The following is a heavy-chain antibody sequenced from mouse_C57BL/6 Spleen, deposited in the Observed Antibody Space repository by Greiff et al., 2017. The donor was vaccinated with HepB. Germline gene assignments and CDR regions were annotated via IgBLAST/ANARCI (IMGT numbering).Heavy chain of an antibody. D-gene: IGHD2-2*01. CDR2: NDPNSGGT. Sequence: QVQLQQPGAELVKPGASVKLSCKASGYTFTSYWMHWVKQRPGRGLEWIGRNDPNSGGTKYNEKFKSKATLTVDKPSSTAYMQLSSLTSEDSAVYYCARDGLSYYFDYWGQGTTLTVSS. V-gene: IGHV1-72*01. CDR3: ARDGLSYYFDY. J-gene: IGHJ2*01. CDR1: GYTFTSYW.